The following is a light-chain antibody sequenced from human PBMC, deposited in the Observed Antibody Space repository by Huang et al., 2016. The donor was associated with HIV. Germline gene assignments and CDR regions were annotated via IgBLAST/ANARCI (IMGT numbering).Light chain of an antibody. CDR3: QQSYNASWT. Sequence: DIKLTKSPSSMSASVGDRVTITCRASQNFNSFLNWYKQTPGKAPNLLIYAASSLESGVPSRFSGSGSGTDFTLTISGLQPVDLGTYYCQQSYNASWTFGQGTKVEIK. CDR1: QNFNSF. V-gene: IGKV1-39*01. CDR2: AAS. J-gene: IGKJ1*01.